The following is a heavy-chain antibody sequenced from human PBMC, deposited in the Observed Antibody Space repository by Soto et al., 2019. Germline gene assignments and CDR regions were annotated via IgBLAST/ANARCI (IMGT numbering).Heavy chain of an antibody. V-gene: IGHV5-51*01. Sequence: PGESLKISCKGFGYSFTSYWIGWVRQMPGKGPEWMGVIYPGDSDTRYSPSFEGQVTISVDKSNSTAYLQWSSLKASDTAMYYCARRFTMYGDFDYWGQGTLVTVSS. CDR3: ARRFTMYGDFDY. CDR1: GYSFTSYW. CDR2: IYPGDSDT. J-gene: IGHJ4*02. D-gene: IGHD3-10*02.